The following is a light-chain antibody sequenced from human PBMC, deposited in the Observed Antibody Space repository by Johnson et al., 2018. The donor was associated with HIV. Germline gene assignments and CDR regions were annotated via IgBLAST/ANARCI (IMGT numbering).Light chain of an antibody. J-gene: IGLJ1*01. Sequence: QSVLTQPPSVSAAPGQKVTISCSGSSSNIGNNYVSWYQQLPGTAPKLLIYDNNQRPSGIPDRFSVSKSGTSATLGITGLQTGDEADYYCGTWDSSLSTYVFGSGTKVTV. CDR1: SSNIGNNY. CDR2: DNN. V-gene: IGLV1-51*01. CDR3: GTWDSSLSTYV.